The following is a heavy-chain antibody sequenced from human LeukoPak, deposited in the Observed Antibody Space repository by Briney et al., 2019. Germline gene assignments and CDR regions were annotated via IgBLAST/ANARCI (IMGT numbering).Heavy chain of an antibody. CDR2: IWYDGSNK. Sequence: PGGSLGLSCAASGFTLSSYGMHWVRQAPGKGLEWVAVIWYDGSNKYYADSVKGRFTISRDDSKSTLYLQMNSLRAEDTAVYYCARTPTKDHGPFDYWGQGTLVTVSS. CDR3: ARTPTKDHGPFDY. V-gene: IGHV3-33*01. D-gene: IGHD1-14*01. CDR1: GFTLSSYG. J-gene: IGHJ4*02.